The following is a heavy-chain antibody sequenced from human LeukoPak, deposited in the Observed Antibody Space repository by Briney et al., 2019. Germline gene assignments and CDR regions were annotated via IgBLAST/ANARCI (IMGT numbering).Heavy chain of an antibody. V-gene: IGHV3-30*03. J-gene: IGHJ6*03. D-gene: IGHD3-10*01. CDR2: ISYDGNNK. CDR1: GFSLSNYG. Sequence: PGRSLRLSCAASGFSLSNYGMHWVRQAPGKGLEWVAVISYDGNNKYYADSVKGRFTISRDNSKNTLYLQMNSLRAEDTAVYYCATHLYGSGSYYDYYYMDVWGKGTTVTVSS. CDR3: ATHLYGSGSYYDYYYMDV.